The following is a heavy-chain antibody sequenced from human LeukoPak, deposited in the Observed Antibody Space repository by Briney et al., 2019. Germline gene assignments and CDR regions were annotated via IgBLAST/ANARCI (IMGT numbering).Heavy chain of an antibody. CDR3: ARNVQAAILDAFDI. CDR2: INPNSGGT. J-gene: IGHJ3*02. V-gene: IGHV1-2*02. CDR1: GYTFTGHY. D-gene: IGHD2-2*02. Sequence: ASVKVSCKASGYTFTGHYMHWVRQAPGQGLEWMGWINPNSGGTNYAQKFQGRVTMTRDTSISTAYVELSRLRSDDTAVYYCARNVQAAILDAFDIWGRGTMVTVSS.